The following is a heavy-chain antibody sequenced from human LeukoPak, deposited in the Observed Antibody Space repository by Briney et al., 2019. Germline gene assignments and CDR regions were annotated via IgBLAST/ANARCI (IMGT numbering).Heavy chain of an antibody. J-gene: IGHJ4*02. V-gene: IGHV4-59*01. Sequence: PSETLSLTCTVSGGSISSYYWSWIRQPPGKGLEWIGYIYYSGSTNYNPSPKSRVTISVDTSKNQFSLKLSSVTAADTAVYYCARVMFSVAGTKFDYWGQGTLVTVSS. CDR2: IYYSGST. D-gene: IGHD6-19*01. CDR1: GGSISSYY. CDR3: ARVMFSVAGTKFDY.